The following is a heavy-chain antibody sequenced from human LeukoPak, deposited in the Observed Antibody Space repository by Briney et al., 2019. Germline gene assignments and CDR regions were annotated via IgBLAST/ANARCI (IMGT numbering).Heavy chain of an antibody. CDR2: VYYSGST. J-gene: IGHJ4*02. D-gene: IGHD2-15*01. Sequence: SETLSLTCVVSGGSFSGYYWGWIRQPPGRGLEWIGYVYYSGSTNYNPSFKSRITISVDTSGNQFSLQLSSVTAADTAVYYCARIHRYCSGGACYVLDNWGQGTLVAVSS. CDR1: GGSFSGYY. CDR3: ARIHRYCSGGACYVLDN. V-gene: IGHV4-59*01.